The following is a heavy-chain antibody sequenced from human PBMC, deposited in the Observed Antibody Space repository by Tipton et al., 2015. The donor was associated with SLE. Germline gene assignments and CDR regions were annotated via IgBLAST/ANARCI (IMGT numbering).Heavy chain of an antibody. CDR1: GGTFSSYA. D-gene: IGHD6-19*01. J-gene: IGHJ4*02. CDR2: IIPIFGTA. Sequence: QVQLVQSGAEVKKPGSSVKVSCKASGGTFSSYAISWVRQAPGQGLEWMGGIIPIFGTANYAQKLQGRVTMTTDTSTGTAYMELRSLRSDDTAVYYCAREVRGSGWYDYFDYWGQGTLVTVSS. V-gene: IGHV1-69*06. CDR3: AREVRGSGWYDYFDY.